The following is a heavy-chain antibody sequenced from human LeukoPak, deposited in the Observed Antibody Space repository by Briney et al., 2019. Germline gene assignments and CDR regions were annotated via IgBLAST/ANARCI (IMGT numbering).Heavy chain of an antibody. CDR1: GFTFSSYA. CDR3: AKDPEHGYYFDY. Sequence: GGSLRLSCAASGFTFSSYAMSWVRQAPGKGLEWVSAISGSGGSTYYADSVKGRFTISRHNSKNTLYLQMNSLRAEDTAVYYCAKDPEHGYYFDYWGQGTLVTVSS. V-gene: IGHV3-23*01. CDR2: ISGSGGST. J-gene: IGHJ4*02. D-gene: IGHD1/OR15-1a*01.